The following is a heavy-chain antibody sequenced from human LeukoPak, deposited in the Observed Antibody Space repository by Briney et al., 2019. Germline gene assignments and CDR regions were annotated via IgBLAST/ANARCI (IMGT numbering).Heavy chain of an antibody. V-gene: IGHV3-7*01. CDR1: GFTLSSYA. CDR2: IKEDGSEE. CDR3: ARDLRAGGTWSYGVYFDL. D-gene: IGHD4-17*01. J-gene: IGHJ2*01. Sequence: GGSLRLSCAASGFTLSSYAMSWVRQAPGRGLEWVANIKEDGSEEDYVDSVKGRFTISRDNAKNSVYLQLNSLTPEDTAVYYCARDLRAGGTWSYGVYFDLWGRGTLVTVSS.